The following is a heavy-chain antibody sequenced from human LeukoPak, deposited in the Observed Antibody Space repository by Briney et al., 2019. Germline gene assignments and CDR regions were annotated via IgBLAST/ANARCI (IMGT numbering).Heavy chain of an antibody. Sequence: GASVTLSCTASGYTFTGYYMHWVRQAPGQGLEWMGWINPNSGSTNYADTFQGRVTMTRDTSISTAYMEMTRLRSDDTAVYYCARVRLPNYGDLLRNYYYYHMDVWGKGTTVTVSS. CDR3: ARVRLPNYGDLLRNYYYYHMDV. CDR2: INPNSGST. D-gene: IGHD4-17*01. CDR1: GYTFTGYY. V-gene: IGHV1-2*02. J-gene: IGHJ6*03.